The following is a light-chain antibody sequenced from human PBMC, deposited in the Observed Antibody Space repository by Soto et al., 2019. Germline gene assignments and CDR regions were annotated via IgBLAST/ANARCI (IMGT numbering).Light chain of an antibody. CDR2: GNS. CDR3: QSYDSSLSGYV. J-gene: IGLJ1*01. CDR1: NSNIGAGYD. V-gene: IGLV1-40*01. Sequence: QSVLTQPPSVSGAPGQRVTISCTGSNSNIGAGYDVHWYQQLPGTAPKLLIYGNSNRPSGVPDRFSGSKSGTSASLAITGLQAEDEADYYCQSYDSSLSGYVCGTGTKVTVL.